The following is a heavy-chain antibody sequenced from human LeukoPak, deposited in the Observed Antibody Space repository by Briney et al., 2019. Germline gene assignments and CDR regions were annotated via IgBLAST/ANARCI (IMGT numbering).Heavy chain of an antibody. J-gene: IGHJ2*01. CDR1: GGSISSGGYY. CDR2: IYYSGST. Sequence: SETLSLTCTVSGGSISSGGYYWSWLRQHPGKGLEWIGYIYYSGSTYYNPSLKSRVTISVDTSKNQFSMKLSSVTAADTAVYYCARVPTVSGTPWYFDLWGRGTLVTVSS. V-gene: IGHV4-31*03. CDR3: ARVPTVSGTPWYFDL. D-gene: IGHD4-17*01.